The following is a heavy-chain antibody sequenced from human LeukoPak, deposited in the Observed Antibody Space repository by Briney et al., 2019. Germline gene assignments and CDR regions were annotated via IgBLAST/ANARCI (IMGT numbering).Heavy chain of an antibody. V-gene: IGHV3-30*04. CDR1: GFTFSSYA. J-gene: IGHJ6*04. CDR2: ISYDGSNK. D-gene: IGHD3-9*01. Sequence: PGGSLRLSCAASGFTFSSYAMHWVRQAPGKGLEGVALISYDGSNKYYADSVKGRFTIFRDNSKNTLYLQMNSLRAEDTAVYYCARDLDDILTGAYYYYYGMDVWGKGTTVTVSS. CDR3: ARDLDDILTGAYYYYYGMDV.